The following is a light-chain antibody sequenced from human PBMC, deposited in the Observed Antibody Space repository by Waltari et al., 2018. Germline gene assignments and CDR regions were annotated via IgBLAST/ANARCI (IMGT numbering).Light chain of an antibody. CDR1: KTIRSY. CDR3: QASYTTPYS. CDR2: AAS. V-gene: IGKV1-39*01. J-gene: IGKJ2*03. Sequence: DLQMTQSPSSLSASVGDRVTISCQASKTIRSYLSWYQQKPGIVPKLVIYAASTLQSGVPSRFSGSGSGTNFTLTITSLQAEDFATYFCQASYTTPYSFGQGTKVEIK.